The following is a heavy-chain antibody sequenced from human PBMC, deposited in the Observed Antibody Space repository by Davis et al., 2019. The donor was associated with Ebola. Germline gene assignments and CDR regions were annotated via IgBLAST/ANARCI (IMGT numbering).Heavy chain of an antibody. V-gene: IGHV3-23*01. CDR2: ITSSGGST. J-gene: IGHJ4*02. CDR3: ARESIVVVPV. Sequence: GESLKISCSASGFTFSSFAMSWVRQAPGKGLEWVSTITSSGGSTYYADSVKGRFSASRDSSRSTLSLQMNSLRAEDTAVYYCARESIVVVPVWGQGTLVTVSS. CDR1: GFTFSSFA. D-gene: IGHD2-2*01.